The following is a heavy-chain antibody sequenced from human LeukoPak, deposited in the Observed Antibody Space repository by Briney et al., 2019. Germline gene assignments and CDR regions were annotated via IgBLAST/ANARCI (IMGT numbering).Heavy chain of an antibody. D-gene: IGHD3-16*01. CDR2: ISTSSSYL. V-gene: IGHV3-21*06. CDR1: GLTLSSHN. J-gene: IGHJ6*02. CDR3: ARDGVALYYYYGMDV. Sequence: TGGSLRLSCAASGLTLSSHNMNWVRQAPGRGLEWVSSISTSSSYLFYADSVKGRFTISRDNAKSSLYLQMNSLRAEDTAVYYCARDGVALYYYYGMDVWGQGTTVTVSS.